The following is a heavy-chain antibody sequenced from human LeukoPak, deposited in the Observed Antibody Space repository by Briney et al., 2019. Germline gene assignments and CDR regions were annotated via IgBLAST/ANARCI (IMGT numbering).Heavy chain of an antibody. CDR3: AKQLPVFERQSLDDY. CDR2: IYPGDSDT. D-gene: IGHD2-21*02. V-gene: IGHV5-51*01. J-gene: IGHJ4*02. Sequence: GESLKISCKGSGYSFTSYWIGWVRQMPGKGLEWMGIIYPGDSDTRYSPSFQGQVTISADKSIRPAYLPWISLKDSDTAMYYCAKQLPVFERQSLDDYWGQGTLVTVSS. CDR1: GYSFTSYW.